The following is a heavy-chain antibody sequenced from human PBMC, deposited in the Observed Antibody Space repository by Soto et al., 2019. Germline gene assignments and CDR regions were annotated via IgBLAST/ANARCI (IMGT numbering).Heavy chain of an antibody. Sequence: SETLSLTCTVSGGSISSYYWSWIRQPPGKGLEWIGYIYYSGSTNYNPSLKSRVTISVDTSKNQFSLKLSSVTAADTAVYYCARDRLRFLDVWGKGTTVTVSS. CDR3: ARDRLRFLDV. V-gene: IGHV4-59*01. CDR2: IYYSGST. D-gene: IGHD3-3*01. CDR1: GGSISSYY. J-gene: IGHJ6*04.